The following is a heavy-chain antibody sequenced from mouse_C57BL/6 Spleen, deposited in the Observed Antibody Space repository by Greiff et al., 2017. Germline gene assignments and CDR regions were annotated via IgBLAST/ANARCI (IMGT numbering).Heavy chain of an antibody. V-gene: IGHV1-80*01. CDR3: ARGPSRQLRLGFAY. CDR2: IYPGDGDT. Sequence: VQLQLSGAELVKPGASVKISCKASGYAFSSYWMNWVKQRPGKGLEWIGQIYPGDGDTNYNGKFKGKATLTADKSSSTAYMQLSSLTSEDSAVYFCARGPSRQLRLGFAYWGQGTLVTVSA. J-gene: IGHJ3*01. D-gene: IGHD3-2*02. CDR1: GYAFSSYW.